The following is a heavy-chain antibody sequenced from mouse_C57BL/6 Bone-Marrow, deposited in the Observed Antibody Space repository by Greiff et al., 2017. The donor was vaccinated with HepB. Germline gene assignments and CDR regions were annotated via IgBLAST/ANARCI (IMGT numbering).Heavy chain of an antibody. J-gene: IGHJ3*01. V-gene: IGHV1-81*01. CDR2: IYPRSGNT. CDR3: ARGGDP. CDR1: GYTFTSYG. Sequence: VNVVESGAELARPGASVKLSCKASGYTFTSYGISWVKQRTGQGLEWIGEIYPRSGNTYYNEKFKGKATLTADKSSSTAYMELRSLTSEDSAVYFCARGGDPWGQGTLVTVSA.